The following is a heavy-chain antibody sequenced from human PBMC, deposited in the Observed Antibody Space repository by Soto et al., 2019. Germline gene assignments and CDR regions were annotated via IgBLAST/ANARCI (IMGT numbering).Heavy chain of an antibody. J-gene: IGHJ6*03. CDR1: CVSFSGYQ. Sequence: ETLSLTGAVYCVSFSGYQWTWIRQTPGKGLEWIGEINDSGNINYNPSLKSRVTILLDTPKKQISLKLSSVTAADSAVYYCARGLILWFGELSRRGGYYYYMDVWGKGTTVTVSS. CDR3: ARGLILWFGELSRRGGYYYYMDV. CDR2: INDSGNI. D-gene: IGHD3-10*01. V-gene: IGHV4-34*01.